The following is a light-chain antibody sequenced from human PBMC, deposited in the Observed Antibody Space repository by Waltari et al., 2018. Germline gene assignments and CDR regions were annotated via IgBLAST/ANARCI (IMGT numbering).Light chain of an antibody. CDR2: AAS. CDR3: LQHNNYPLT. Sequence: DTQMTQSPSSLSASVGDSVSITCRASQSIRNDLAWYQQKPGKAPKRLIYAASTLHSGVPSRFSGSGSGTEFTLTISSLQPEDFATYYCLQHNNYPLTFGGGTKVEIK. CDR1: QSIRND. J-gene: IGKJ4*01. V-gene: IGKV1-17*01.